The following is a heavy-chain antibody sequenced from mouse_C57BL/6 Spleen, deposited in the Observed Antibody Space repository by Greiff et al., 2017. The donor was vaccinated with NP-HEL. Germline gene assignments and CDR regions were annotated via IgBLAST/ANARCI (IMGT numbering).Heavy chain of an antibody. V-gene: IGHV1-15*01. CDR3: TRGEVGPFAV. D-gene: IGHD1-1*02. CDR2: IDPETGGT. J-gene: IGHJ3*01. CDR1: GYTFTDYE. Sequence: VKLMESGAELVRPGASVTLSCKASGYTFTDYEMHWVKQTPVHGLEWIGAIDPETGGTSYNQKFKGKAILTADKSSSTAYMELRSLTSEDAAVYYCTRGEVGPFAVWGKGTLVTVSA.